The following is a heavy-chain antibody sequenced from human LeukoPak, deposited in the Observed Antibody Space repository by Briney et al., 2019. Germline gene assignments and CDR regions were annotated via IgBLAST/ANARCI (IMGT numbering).Heavy chain of an antibody. CDR2: IYYSGST. Sequence: PSETLSLTCTVSGGSISNYYWSWIRQPPGKGLEWIGYIYYSGSTNYNPSLKSRVTISVDTSKNQFSLKLNSVTAADTAVYYCARHFSHDFWSGYPLYYFDYWGQGTLVTVSS. V-gene: IGHV4-59*08. CDR1: GGSISNYY. D-gene: IGHD3-3*01. J-gene: IGHJ4*02. CDR3: ARHFSHDFWSGYPLYYFDY.